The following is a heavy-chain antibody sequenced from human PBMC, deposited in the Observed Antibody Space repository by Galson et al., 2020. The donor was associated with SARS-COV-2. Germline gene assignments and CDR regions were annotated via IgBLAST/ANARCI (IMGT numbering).Heavy chain of an antibody. J-gene: IGHJ4*02. V-gene: IGHV3-30-3*01. CDR1: GFTFSDHP. CDR2: MSPDGNNP. D-gene: IGHD3-22*01. Sequence: GESLKISCAASGFTFSDHPMHWVRQSPGRGLEWVAVMSPDGNNPTYPDSVRGRFTISRDNSKNTLDLQMDSLRPEDTAVYYCAREKGSSGKAGYFDYWGQGTLVAVSS. CDR3: AREKGSSGKAGYFDY.